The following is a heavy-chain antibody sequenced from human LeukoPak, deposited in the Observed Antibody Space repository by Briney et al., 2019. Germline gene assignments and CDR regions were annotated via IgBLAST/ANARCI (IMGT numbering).Heavy chain of an antibody. CDR2: TYYSGST. CDR3: ARHVSGHYYGSGSIDY. J-gene: IGHJ4*02. Sequence: PSETLSLTCAVYGGSFSGYYWSWIRQPPGKGLEWIGSTYYSGSTYYNPSLKSRVTISVDTSKNQFSLKLSSVTAADTAVYYCARHVSGHYYGSGSIDYWGQGTLVTVSS. CDR1: GGSFSGYY. V-gene: IGHV4-34*01. D-gene: IGHD3-10*01.